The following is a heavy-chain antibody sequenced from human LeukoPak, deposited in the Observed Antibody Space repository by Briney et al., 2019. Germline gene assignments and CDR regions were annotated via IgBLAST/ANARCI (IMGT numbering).Heavy chain of an antibody. CDR1: GFIVNTKY. D-gene: IGHD3-10*01. Sequence: PGGSLRLSCAASGFIVNTKYMSWIRQAPGKELEWVSVMYSGGTAFYSDSVRGRFTISRDNSKNTLYLQMGSLRAEDTAVYYCARNAEFGELYFDYWGQGTLVTVSS. CDR2: MYSGGTA. CDR3: ARNAEFGELYFDY. J-gene: IGHJ4*02. V-gene: IGHV3-53*05.